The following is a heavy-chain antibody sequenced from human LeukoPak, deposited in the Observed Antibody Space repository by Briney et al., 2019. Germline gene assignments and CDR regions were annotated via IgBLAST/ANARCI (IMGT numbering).Heavy chain of an antibody. D-gene: IGHD3-22*01. J-gene: IGHJ4*02. CDR2: IIPIFGTA. CDR1: GGTFSSYA. V-gene: IGHV1-69*06. Sequence: GASVKVSCKASGGTFSSYAISWVRQAPGQGLEWMGRIIPIFGTANYAQKFQGRVTITADKSTSTAYMELSSLRSEDTAVYYCARDLGYYDSSGYYSVRYFDYWGQGTLVTVSS. CDR3: ARDLGYYDSSGYYSVRYFDY.